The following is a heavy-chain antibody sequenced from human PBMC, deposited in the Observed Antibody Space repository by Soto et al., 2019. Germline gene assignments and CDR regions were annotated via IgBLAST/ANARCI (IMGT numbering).Heavy chain of an antibody. CDR1: GFTFSSYA. CDR2: ISGSGGST. Sequence: EVQLLESGGGLVQPGGSLRLSCAASGFTFSSYAMSWVRQAPGKGLEWVSAISGSGGSTYYADSVKGRFTISRDNSKNTLYLKMNSLRAEDTAVYYCAKASVATRSYYYYYMDVWGKGTTVTVSS. CDR3: AKASVATRSYYYYYMDV. V-gene: IGHV3-23*01. J-gene: IGHJ6*03. D-gene: IGHD5-12*01.